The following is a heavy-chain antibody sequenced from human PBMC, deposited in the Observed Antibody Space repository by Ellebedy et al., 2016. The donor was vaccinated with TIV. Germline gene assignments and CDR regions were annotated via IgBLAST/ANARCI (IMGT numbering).Heavy chain of an antibody. CDR1: GFTFSSYS. J-gene: IGHJ4*02. V-gene: IGHV3-21*01. Sequence: GESLKISCAASGFTFSSYSMNWVRQAPGKGLEWVSSISSSSSYRYYADSVKGRFTISRDNAKNSLYLQMNNLTAEDTAVYYCARDHGQSGDSGWGQGTLVTVSS. CDR3: ARDHGQSGDSG. CDR2: ISSSSSYR. D-gene: IGHD2-21*01.